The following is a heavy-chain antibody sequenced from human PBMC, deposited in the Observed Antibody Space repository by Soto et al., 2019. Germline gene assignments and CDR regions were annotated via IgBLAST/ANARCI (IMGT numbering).Heavy chain of an antibody. J-gene: IGHJ5*02. CDR1: GGSISSYY. CDR2: IYYSGST. V-gene: IGHV4-59*08. Sequence: SETLSLTCTVSGGSISSYYWSWIRQPPGKGLEWIGYIYYSGSTNYNPSLKSRLIISVDTSRNQFSLKLSSVTAADTAVYYCARHWAGYCSSTSCYKFDPWGLGTLVTVSS. D-gene: IGHD2-2*02. CDR3: ARHWAGYCSSTSCYKFDP.